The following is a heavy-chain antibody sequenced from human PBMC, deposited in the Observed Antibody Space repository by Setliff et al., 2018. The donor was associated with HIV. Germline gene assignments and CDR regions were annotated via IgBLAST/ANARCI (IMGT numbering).Heavy chain of an antibody. CDR2: IRLDGSDK. CDR1: GFTFSIYG. Sequence: PGGSLRLSCEVSGFTFSIYGMHWVRQAPGKGLEWVAFIRLDGSDKFYADSVKGRFTTSRDNSKNTLFLQMNSLRSEDTAMYYCARDQDWAFDYWGQGTLVTVSS. CDR3: ARDQDWAFDY. J-gene: IGHJ4*02. V-gene: IGHV3-30*02. D-gene: IGHD3-9*01.